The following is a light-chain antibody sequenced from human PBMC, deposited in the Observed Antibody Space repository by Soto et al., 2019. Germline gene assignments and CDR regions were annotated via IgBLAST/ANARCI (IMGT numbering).Light chain of an antibody. J-gene: IGKJ4*01. V-gene: IGKV2-28*01. Sequence: DLVLLQSPLSLPVTAGEPASISCRSSQSLLHRNGYNYLDWYLQMPGQSPQILIYLGSYRASGVPEGFSGIGSVTDFTLKITRVEADDVGIYYCLQPLQTTRSFGGRTKV. CDR2: LGS. CDR1: QSLLHRNGYNY. CDR3: LQPLQTTRS.